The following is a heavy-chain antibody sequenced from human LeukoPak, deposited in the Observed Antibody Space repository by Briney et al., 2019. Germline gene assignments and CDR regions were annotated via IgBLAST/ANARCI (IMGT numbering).Heavy chain of an antibody. CDR3: ARVPYSSGAYFDY. CDR1: GGSLSSYY. Sequence: SETLSLTCTVSGGSLSSYYWNRIRQPAGKGLEWIGRIYTSGSTNYNPSLKSRVTMSVDTSKNQFSLKLSSVTAADTAVYYCARVPYSSGAYFDYWGQGTLVTVSS. J-gene: IGHJ4*02. CDR2: IYTSGST. V-gene: IGHV4-4*07. D-gene: IGHD6-19*01.